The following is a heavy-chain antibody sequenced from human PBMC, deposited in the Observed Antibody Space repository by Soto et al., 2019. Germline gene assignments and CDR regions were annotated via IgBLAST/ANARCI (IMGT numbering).Heavy chain of an antibody. CDR3: AREPLAHSYFDF. CDR1: GDSVSSHY. V-gene: IGHV4-4*07. Sequence: KTSETLSLTCTVSGDSVSSHYWSWIRQPAGKGLEWLGRLYNDERTNYNPSLKSRVTMSMDTSKNQFSLKLTSVTAADSAVYFCAREPLAHSYFDFWGQGIPVTVS. J-gene: IGHJ4*02. CDR2: LYNDERT.